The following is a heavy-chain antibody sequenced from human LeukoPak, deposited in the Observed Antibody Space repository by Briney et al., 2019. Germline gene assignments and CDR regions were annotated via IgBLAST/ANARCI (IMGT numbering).Heavy chain of an antibody. J-gene: IGHJ4*02. CDR2: IIPILGIA. D-gene: IGHD1-26*01. CDR3: ARDLGGSYYVDYFDY. Sequence: ASVKVSCKASGGTFSSYAISWVRQAPGQGLEWMGRIIPILGIANYAQKFQGRVTNTADKSTSTAYMELSSLRSEDTAVYYCARDLGGSYYVDYFDYWGQGTLVTVSS. CDR1: GGTFSSYA. V-gene: IGHV1-69*04.